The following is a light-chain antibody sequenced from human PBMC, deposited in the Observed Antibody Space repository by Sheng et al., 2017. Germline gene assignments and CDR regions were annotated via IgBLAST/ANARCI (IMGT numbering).Light chain of an antibody. V-gene: IGLV1-40*01. Sequence: QSVLTQPPSVSGAPGQTITMSCNGNSSNIGAGYDVHWYLQVPGTAPKLLIFRNNNRPSGVPDRVSGSKSGASASLAIIGLQADDEADYYCQSFDRGLSAWVFGGGTRLTVL. CDR3: QSFDRGLSAWV. CDR1: SSNIGAGYD. J-gene: IGLJ2*01. CDR2: RNN.